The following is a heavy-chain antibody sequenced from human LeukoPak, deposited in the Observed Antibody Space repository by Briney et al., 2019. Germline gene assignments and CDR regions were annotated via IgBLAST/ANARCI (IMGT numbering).Heavy chain of an antibody. J-gene: IGHJ4*02. CDR1: GYTFTNYW. CDR3: ARRPRGRLGELSDPGTFDY. D-gene: IGHD3-16*02. CDR2: IYPGDSDT. V-gene: IGHV5-51*01. Sequence: GESLKISCKGSGYTFTNYWIGWVRQMPGKGLEFMGIIYPGDSDTRYSPSFQGQVTISVDKSINTAYLQWSSLKASDTAMYYCARRPRGRLGELSDPGTFDYWGQGTLVTVSS.